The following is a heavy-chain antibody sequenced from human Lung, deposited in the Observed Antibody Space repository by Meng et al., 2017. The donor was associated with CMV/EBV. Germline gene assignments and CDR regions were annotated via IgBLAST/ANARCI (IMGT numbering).Heavy chain of an antibody. Sequence: GESLKISCAASGFTFSDYYMSWIRQAPGKGLEWVSYISDSGDAKFYGDSVKGRFTISRDNAKRSIFLQLNSLRADDTAVYYCARFVKDTSTWYSNYFDHLGQRXLVTVSS. D-gene: IGHD1-1*01. CDR2: ISDSGDAK. V-gene: IGHV3-11*04. J-gene: IGHJ4*02. CDR3: ARFVKDTSTWYSNYFDH. CDR1: GFTFSDYY.